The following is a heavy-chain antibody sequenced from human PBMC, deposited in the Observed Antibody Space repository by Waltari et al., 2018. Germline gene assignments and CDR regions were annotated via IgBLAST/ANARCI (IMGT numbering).Heavy chain of an antibody. D-gene: IGHD3-10*01. CDR1: GGSLRSYY. V-gene: IGHV4-59*01. CDR3: ASARGSGSSDFDY. CDR2: IYYSGST. J-gene: IGHJ4*02. Sequence: QVQLQESGPGLVKPSETLSLTCPVPGGSLRSYYWSWIRQPPGKGLEWIGYIYYSGSTNYNPSLKSRVTISVDTSKNQFSLKLSSVTAADTAVYYCASARGSGSSDFDYWGQGTLVTVSS.